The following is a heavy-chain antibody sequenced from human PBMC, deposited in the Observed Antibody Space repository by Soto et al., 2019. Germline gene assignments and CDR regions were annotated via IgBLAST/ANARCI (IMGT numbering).Heavy chain of an antibody. Sequence: EVQLVESGGGLVQPGGSLRLSCAASGFTFSSYWMTWVRQAPGKGLEWVANIKQDGSEKYYVDSVKGRFTISRDNARNSLFLQINSLSAEDTAVYYCARGYYYGTGSFSPENCLDVWGKGTTVTVSS. J-gene: IGHJ6*04. CDR3: ARGYYYGTGSFSPENCLDV. D-gene: IGHD3-10*01. V-gene: IGHV3-7*01. CDR2: IKQDGSEK. CDR1: GFTFSSYW.